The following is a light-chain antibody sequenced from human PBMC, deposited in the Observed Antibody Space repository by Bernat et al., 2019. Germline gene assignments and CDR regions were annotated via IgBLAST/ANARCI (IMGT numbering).Light chain of an antibody. V-gene: IGKV3-11*01. CDR3: MQSSNWPCT. CDR1: QSVSSY. Sequence: TLSCRASQSVSSYLACYQQKPGQAPRLLIYGASSRATGIPYRFSGSGSGTEFTLTISSLEPEDVGVYFCMQSSNWPCTFGHGTKLDIK. J-gene: IGKJ3*01. CDR2: GAS.